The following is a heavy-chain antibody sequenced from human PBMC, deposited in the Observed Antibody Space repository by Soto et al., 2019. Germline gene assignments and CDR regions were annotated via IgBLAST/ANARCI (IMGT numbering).Heavy chain of an antibody. CDR3: AKDPLGYTHWYFDL. CDR2: ISGSGGST. Sequence: PGGSLRLSCAASGFTFSSYAMSWVRQAPGKGLEWASAISGSGGSTYYADSVKGRFTISRDNSKNTLYLQMNSLRAEDTAVYYCAKDPLGYTHWYFDLWGRGTLVTVSS. J-gene: IGHJ2*01. CDR1: GFTFSSYA. D-gene: IGHD5-12*01. V-gene: IGHV3-23*01.